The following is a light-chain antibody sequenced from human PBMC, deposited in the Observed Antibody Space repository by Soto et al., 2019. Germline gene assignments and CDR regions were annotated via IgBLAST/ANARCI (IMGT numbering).Light chain of an antibody. CDR1: QSVSSY. Sequence: EIVLTQSPATLSLSPGKRATLSCRASQSVSSYLAWYQQKPGQAPRLLIYDASSRATGIPARFSGSGSGTDFTLTISSLEPEDFAVYYCQQRSNWLFTFGPGTKVDIK. J-gene: IGKJ3*01. CDR3: QQRSNWLFT. V-gene: IGKV3-11*01. CDR2: DAS.